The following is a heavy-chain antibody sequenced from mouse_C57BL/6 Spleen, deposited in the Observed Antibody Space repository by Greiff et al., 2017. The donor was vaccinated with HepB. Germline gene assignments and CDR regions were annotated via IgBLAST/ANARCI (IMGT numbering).Heavy chain of an antibody. Sequence: EVKLMESGGGLVKPGGSLKLSCAASGFTFSSYAMSWVRQTPEKRLEWVATISDGGSYTYYPDNVKGRVTISRDNAKNNLYLQMSHLKSEDTAMYYCARENNWDGKGYAMAYWGQGTSVTVSS. CDR1: GFTFSSYA. J-gene: IGHJ4*01. D-gene: IGHD4-1*01. CDR2: ISDGGSYT. CDR3: ARENNWDGKGYAMAY. V-gene: IGHV5-4*01.